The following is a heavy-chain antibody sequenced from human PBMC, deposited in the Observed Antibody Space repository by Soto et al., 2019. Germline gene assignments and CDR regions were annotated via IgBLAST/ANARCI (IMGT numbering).Heavy chain of an antibody. D-gene: IGHD2-8*02. CDR2: IYYSGRT. CDR3: ARYYCPGGMCQGFDN. Sequence: IMSLTSTVCGVSITSWWYYWCRIRPHPGKGLEWIGYIYYSGRTYYNTSLKSRVPISADASKNQLSLPLSSVTAADTAIYFCARYYCPGGMCQGFDNWGQGTKVTVS. J-gene: IGHJ3*02. CDR1: GVSITSWWYY. V-gene: IGHV4-31*03.